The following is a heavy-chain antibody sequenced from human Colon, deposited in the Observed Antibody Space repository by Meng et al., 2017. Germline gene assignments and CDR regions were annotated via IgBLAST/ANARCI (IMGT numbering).Heavy chain of an antibody. CDR3: ASVEVVTDYYYYYGMDG. Sequence: PETRSLTCTVAGGSVSSGSYYWSWIRQPPGKGLEWIGYIYYSGSTNYNPPLKSRVTISVDTAKNQFALKLSSVTAADTAVYYCASVEVVTDYYYYYGMDGWGQGTTVTVS. CDR1: GGSVSSGSYY. V-gene: IGHV4-61*01. J-gene: IGHJ6*02. D-gene: IGHD2-21*02. CDR2: IYYSGST.